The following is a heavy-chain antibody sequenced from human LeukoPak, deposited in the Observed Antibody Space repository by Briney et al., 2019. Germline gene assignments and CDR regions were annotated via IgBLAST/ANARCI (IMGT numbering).Heavy chain of an antibody. J-gene: IGHJ5*02. CDR3: ARRYGSGVAFDP. Sequence: SETLSLTCAVYGGSFSGYYWSWIRQPPGKGLEWIGEINHSGSTNYNPSLKSRVTISVDTSKNQFSLKLSSVTAADTAVYYCARRYGSGVAFDPWGQGTLVTVSS. CDR2: INHSGST. CDR1: GGSFSGYY. V-gene: IGHV4-34*01. D-gene: IGHD3-10*01.